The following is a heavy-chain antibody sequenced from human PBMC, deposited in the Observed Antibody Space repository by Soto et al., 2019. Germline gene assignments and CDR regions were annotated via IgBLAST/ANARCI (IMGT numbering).Heavy chain of an antibody. Sequence: QVQLVQSGAEVKKPGSSVKVSCKASGGTFSSYAISWVRQAPGQGIEWMGGIIPIFGTANYAQKFQGRVTITADESTSTAYMELSSLRSEDTAVYYCASMADYGDYGITSNFDYWGQGTLVTVSS. V-gene: IGHV1-69*12. CDR2: IIPIFGTA. J-gene: IGHJ4*02. CDR3: ASMADYGDYGITSNFDY. D-gene: IGHD4-17*01. CDR1: GGTFSSYA.